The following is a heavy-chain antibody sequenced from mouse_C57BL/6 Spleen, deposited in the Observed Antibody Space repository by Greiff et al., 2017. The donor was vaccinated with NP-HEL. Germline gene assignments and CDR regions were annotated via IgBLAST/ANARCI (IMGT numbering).Heavy chain of an antibody. J-gene: IGHJ4*01. V-gene: IGHV5-12*01. Sequence: EVKLMESGGGLVQPGGSLKLSCAASGFTFSDYYMYWVRQTPEKRLEWVAYISNGGGSTYYPDTVKGRFTISRDNAKNTLYLQMSRLKSEDTAMYYCARHEGVSWDVESAMDYWGQGTSVTVSS. CDR2: ISNGGGST. D-gene: IGHD4-1*01. CDR1: GFTFSDYY. CDR3: ARHEGVSWDVESAMDY.